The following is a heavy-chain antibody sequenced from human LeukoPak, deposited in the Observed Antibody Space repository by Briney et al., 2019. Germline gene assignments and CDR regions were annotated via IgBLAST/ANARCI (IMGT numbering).Heavy chain of an antibody. J-gene: IGHJ6*02. CDR1: GYTFTSYG. V-gene: IGHV1-18*01. Sequence: GASVKVSCKASGYTFTSYGISWVRQAPGQGLEWMGWISAYNGNINYAQKFQGRVTMTTDTSTSTAYMELRSLRSDDTAVYYCARESRGYRYGYFYYYDMDVWGQGTLVTVSS. D-gene: IGHD5-18*01. CDR2: ISAYNGNI. CDR3: ARESRGYRYGYFYYYDMDV.